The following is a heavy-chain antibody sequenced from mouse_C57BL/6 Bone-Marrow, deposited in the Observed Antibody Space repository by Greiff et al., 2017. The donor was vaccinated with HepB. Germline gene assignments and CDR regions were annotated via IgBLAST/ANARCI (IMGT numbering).Heavy chain of an antibody. D-gene: IGHD2-4*01. Sequence: VQLQQSGAELARPGASVKLSCKASGYTFTSYGISWVKQRTGQGLEWIGEIYPRSGNTYYNEKFKGKATLTADKSSSTAYMKLLSLTSEDSAVYFCAIYEYNDGNYYAMDYWGQGTSVTVSS. J-gene: IGHJ4*01. CDR2: IYPRSGNT. CDR3: AIYEYNDGNYYAMDY. CDR1: GYTFTSYG. V-gene: IGHV1-81*01.